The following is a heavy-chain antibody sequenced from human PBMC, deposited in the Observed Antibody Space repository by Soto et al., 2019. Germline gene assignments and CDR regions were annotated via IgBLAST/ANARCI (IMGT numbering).Heavy chain of an antibody. Sequence: GPGTPSETLSLTCTVSGGSISSYYWSWIRQPPGKGLEWIGYIYYSGSTNYNPSLKSRVTISVDTSKNQFSLKLSSVTAADTAVYYCARYAVAGYYYYGMDVWGQGTTVTVSS. CDR1: GGSISSYY. CDR3: ARYAVAGYYYYGMDV. CDR2: IYYSGST. J-gene: IGHJ6*02. V-gene: IGHV4-59*01. D-gene: IGHD6-19*01.